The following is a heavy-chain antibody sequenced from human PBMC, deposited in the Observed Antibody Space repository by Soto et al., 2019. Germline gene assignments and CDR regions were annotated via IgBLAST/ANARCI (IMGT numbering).Heavy chain of an antibody. CDR2: INPNSDGT. D-gene: IGHD5-12*01. CDR1: GYTFTGYY. CDR3: ARTSRRWLQLLDY. Sequence: QVQLVQSGAEVKKPGASVKVSCKASGYTFTGYYMHWVRQAPGQGLEWMGWINPNSDGTNYAQKFQGWVTMTRDTSISTAYMELSRLRSDDTAVYYCARTSRRWLQLLDYWGQGTLVTVSS. V-gene: IGHV1-2*04. J-gene: IGHJ4*02.